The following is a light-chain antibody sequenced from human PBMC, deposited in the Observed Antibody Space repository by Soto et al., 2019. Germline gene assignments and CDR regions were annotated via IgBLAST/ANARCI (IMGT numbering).Light chain of an antibody. J-gene: IGLJ2*01. Sequence: QAVVTQPPSMSGAPGQRVTISCTGSSSNIGAGYDVHWYQQHPGTAPKLLIFDNNNRPSGVPDRFSGSKSDTSASLAITGLQAEDEADYYCQSFDTGLSGFVVFGGGTQLTVL. CDR2: DNN. V-gene: IGLV1-40*01. CDR3: QSFDTGLSGFVV. CDR1: SSNIGAGYD.